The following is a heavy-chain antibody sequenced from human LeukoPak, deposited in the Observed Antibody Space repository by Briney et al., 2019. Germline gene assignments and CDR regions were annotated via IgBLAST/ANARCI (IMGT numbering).Heavy chain of an antibody. CDR1: GFTFSSYA. CDR2: ISGSGGST. Sequence: PGGSLRLSCAASGFTFSSYAMSWVRQAPGKELEWVSAISGSGGSTYYADSVKGRFTISRDNSKNTLYLQMNSLRAEDTAVYYCAIPLSIASRRSPDYWGQGTLVTVSS. V-gene: IGHV3-23*01. CDR3: AIPLSIASRRSPDY. D-gene: IGHD6-6*01. J-gene: IGHJ4*02.